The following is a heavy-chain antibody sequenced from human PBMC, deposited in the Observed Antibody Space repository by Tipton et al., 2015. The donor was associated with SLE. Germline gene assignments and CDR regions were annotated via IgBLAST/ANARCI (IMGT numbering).Heavy chain of an antibody. CDR3: ARRGQLVGNDAFDI. V-gene: IGHV4-39*07. Sequence: TLSLTCTVSGGSISSSSYYWGWIRQPPGKGLEWIGNIYYSGSTYYTPSLKSRVTISVDTSKNQFSLRLSSVTAADTAVYYCARRGQLVGNDAFDIWGQGTTVTVSS. J-gene: IGHJ3*02. CDR2: IYYSGST. CDR1: GGSISSSSYY. D-gene: IGHD6-6*01.